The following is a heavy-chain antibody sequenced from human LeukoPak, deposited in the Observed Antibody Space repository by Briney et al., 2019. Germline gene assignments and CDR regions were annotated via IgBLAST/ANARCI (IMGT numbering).Heavy chain of an antibody. D-gene: IGHD3-3*01. CDR2: IWYDGSNK. J-gene: IGHJ6*03. CDR3: AKMGYDFWSGSGRHYYYYMDV. Sequence: PGGSLRLSCSASGLTFNSFVMHWVRQAPGKGLEWVAVIWYDGSNKYYADSVKGRFTISRDNSRNTLYLQMNSLRAEDTAVYYCAKMGYDFWSGSGRHYYYYMDVWGKGTTVTVSS. V-gene: IGHV3-33*06. CDR1: GLTFNSFV.